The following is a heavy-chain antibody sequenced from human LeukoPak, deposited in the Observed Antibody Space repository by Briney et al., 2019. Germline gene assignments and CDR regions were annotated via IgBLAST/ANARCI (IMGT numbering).Heavy chain of an antibody. J-gene: IGHJ3*02. CDR3: ASRDPSDAFDI. CDR2: LYSGDSDA. D-gene: IGHD5-24*01. Sequence: GESLKISCKGSGYSFTSYWIGWVRQSPGRGMEWIGILYSGDSDARYSLSFQAQVTISVDKSINTAYLQWSSLKTSDTAMYYCASRDPSDAFDIWGQGTMVTVSS. CDR1: GYSFTSYW. V-gene: IGHV5-51*01.